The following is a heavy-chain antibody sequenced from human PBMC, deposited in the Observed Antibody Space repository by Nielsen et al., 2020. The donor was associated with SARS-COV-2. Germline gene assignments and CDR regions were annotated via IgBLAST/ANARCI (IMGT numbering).Heavy chain of an antibody. Sequence: ASVKVSCKASGYTSTNYHIHWVRQAPGQRFEWMGWIHVGNGNTKYSQRFQGRVTMTTDTSTSTAYMELRSLRSADTAVYYCARPITNNYYYYYMDVWGKGTTVTVSS. CDR3: ARPITNNYYYYYMDV. J-gene: IGHJ6*03. CDR1: GYTSTNYH. D-gene: IGHD1-1*01. V-gene: IGHV1-3*01. CDR2: IHVGNGNT.